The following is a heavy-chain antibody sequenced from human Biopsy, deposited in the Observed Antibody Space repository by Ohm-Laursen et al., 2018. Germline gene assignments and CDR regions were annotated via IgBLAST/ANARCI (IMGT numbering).Heavy chain of an antibody. J-gene: IGHJ6*02. CDR2: IHHSGST. D-gene: IGHD2-15*01. CDR1: GVSITAYY. CDR3: ARMDCSGGSCHYYSYGMDV. V-gene: IGHV4-4*09. Sequence: SDTLSLTCIVSGVSITAYYWSWIRQPPGRGLECIGNIHHSGSTNYNPYLKSRLTISVDTSKNQFSLKLSSVTAADTAVYYCARMDCSGGSCHYYSYGMDVGGRGTSVTVSS.